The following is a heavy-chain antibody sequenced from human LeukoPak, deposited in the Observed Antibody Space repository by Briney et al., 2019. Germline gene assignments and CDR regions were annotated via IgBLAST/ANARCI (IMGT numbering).Heavy chain of an antibody. D-gene: IGHD3-3*01. J-gene: IGHJ4*02. Sequence: GESLKISCKGSGYSFTSYWIGWVRQMPGKGLEWMGITYPGDSDTRYSPSFQGQVTISADKSISTAYLQWSSLKASDTAMYYCARTRMEGYYDFWSGYYYFDYWGQGTLATVSS. V-gene: IGHV5-51*01. CDR3: ARTRMEGYYDFWSGYYYFDY. CDR1: GYSFTSYW. CDR2: TYPGDSDT.